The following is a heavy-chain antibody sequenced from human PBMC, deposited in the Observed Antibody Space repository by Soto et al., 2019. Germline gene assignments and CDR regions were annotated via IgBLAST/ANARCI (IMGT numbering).Heavy chain of an antibody. CDR1: GGTFSSYA. CDR2: IIPIFGTA. CDR3: ARDVEAAAGNYYYYGMDV. D-gene: IGHD6-13*01. J-gene: IGHJ6*02. Sequence: ASVKVSCKASGGTFSSYAISWVRQAPGQGLEWMGGIIPIFGTANYAQKFQGRVTITADESTSTAYMELSSLRSEDTAVYYCARDVEAAAGNYYYYGMDVWGQGTTVTVSS. V-gene: IGHV1-69*13.